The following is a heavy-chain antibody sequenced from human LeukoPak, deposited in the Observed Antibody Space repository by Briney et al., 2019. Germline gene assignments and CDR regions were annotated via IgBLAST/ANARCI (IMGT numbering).Heavy chain of an antibody. Sequence: ASLKSSCKTSVDSFTASYMYWVRHAPGHRLEWMGWINPNTDVTNSEKKFQGRVTMTRDTSISTVYMELFRLTSDDTALYCCARKETGNYFDFWGQGTLVTVST. CDR3: ARKETGNYFDF. D-gene: IGHD3-10*01. V-gene: IGHV1-2*02. J-gene: IGHJ4*02. CDR2: INPNTDVT. CDR1: VDSFTASY.